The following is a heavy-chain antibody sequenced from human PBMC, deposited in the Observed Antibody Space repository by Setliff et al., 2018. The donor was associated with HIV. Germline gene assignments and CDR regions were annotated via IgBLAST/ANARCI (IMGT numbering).Heavy chain of an antibody. D-gene: IGHD1-1*01. CDR2: INHSGST. J-gene: IGHJ4*02. Sequence: TLSLTCAVYGGSFSDYYWSWVRQPPGKGLEWVGEINHSGSTNYNPSLMSRVSISIDTSMKQFSLKRSSVTAADTALYYCARGVGGLEGDFDSWGQGTLVTVSS. V-gene: IGHV4-34*01. CDR1: GGSFSDYY. CDR3: ARGVGGLEGDFDS.